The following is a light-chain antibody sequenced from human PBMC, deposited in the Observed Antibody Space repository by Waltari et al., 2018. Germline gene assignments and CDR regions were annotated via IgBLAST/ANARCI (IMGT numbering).Light chain of an antibody. CDR2: EVS. CDR1: SSDICRYNY. J-gene: IGLJ2*01. V-gene: IGLV2-14*01. Sequence: QSALTQPASVSGSPGQSITISCTGTSSDICRYNYVFWYPQHPGKAPKLTIYEVSHRPSGVSDRFSGSKSGNTASLTISGLQAEDEADYYCSSYTSSSTLVFGGGTKVTVL. CDR3: SSYTSSSTLV.